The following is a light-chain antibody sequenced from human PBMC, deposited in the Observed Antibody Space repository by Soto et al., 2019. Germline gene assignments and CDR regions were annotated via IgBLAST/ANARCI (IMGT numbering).Light chain of an antibody. Sequence: QSALTQPAPVSGSPVQSITISCTGTSSDVGGYNYVSWYQQHPGKAPKLMIYDVSNRPSGVSNRFSGSKSGNTASLTISGLQAEDEADYYCSSYTSSSTLVFGTGTKVTVL. CDR2: DVS. J-gene: IGLJ1*01. CDR1: SSDVGGYNY. CDR3: SSYTSSSTLV. V-gene: IGLV2-14*01.